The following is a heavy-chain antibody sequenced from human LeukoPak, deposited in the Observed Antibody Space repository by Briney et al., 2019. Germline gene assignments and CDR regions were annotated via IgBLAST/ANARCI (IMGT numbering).Heavy chain of an antibody. CDR2: ISGSGGST. J-gene: IGHJ4*02. V-gene: IGHV3-23*01. D-gene: IGHD5-24*01. CDR3: AKNDGYNTPYYFDY. Sequence: GGSLRLSCAASGFTFSSYAMSWVPQAPGKGLEWVSAISGSGGSTYYTDSVKGRFTISRDNSKNTLYLQMNSLRAEDTAVYYCAKNDGYNTPYYFDYWGQGTLVTVSS. CDR1: GFTFSSYA.